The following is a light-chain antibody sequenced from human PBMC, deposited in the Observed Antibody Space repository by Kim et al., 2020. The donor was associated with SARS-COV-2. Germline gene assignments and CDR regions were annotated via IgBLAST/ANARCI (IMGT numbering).Light chain of an antibody. CDR2: QDI. V-gene: IGLV3-1*01. CDR3: QAWDSGTAVV. Sequence: YELTQPPSVSVSPGQTASITCSGDELGDKYVFWYQQKPGQSPVLVIYQDIKRPSGIPERFSASNFGNTATLTISGTQATDEADYYCQAWDSGTAVVFGEGTQLTVL. J-gene: IGLJ2*01. CDR1: ELGDKY.